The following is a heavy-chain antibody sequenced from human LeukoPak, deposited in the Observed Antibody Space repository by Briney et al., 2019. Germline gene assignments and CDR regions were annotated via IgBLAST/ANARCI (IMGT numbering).Heavy chain of an antibody. CDR2: ISSTGGTT. J-gene: IGHJ2*01. CDR3: AREVSADWYFDL. Sequence: GSLRLSCAASGFTFSSYAMSWVRQAPGKGLEWVSSISSTGGTTYYADSVKGRFTISRDNSKNTLYLQMNSLGAEDTAVYYCAREVSADWYFDLWGRGTLVTVSS. V-gene: IGHV3-23*01. CDR1: GFTFSSYA.